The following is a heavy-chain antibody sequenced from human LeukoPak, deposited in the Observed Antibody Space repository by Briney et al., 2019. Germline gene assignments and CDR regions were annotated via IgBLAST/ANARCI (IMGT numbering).Heavy chain of an antibody. D-gene: IGHD6-13*01. V-gene: IGHV3-23*01. J-gene: IGHJ4*02. CDR3: AKGGGSSWYADFDY. CDR2: ISGSGGST. CDR1: GFTFSSYA. Sequence: GGSLRLSCAASGFTFSSYAMSWVRQAPGKGLEWVSAISGSGGSTYYADSVKGRFTISRDNAKNSLYLQMNSLRAEDTALYYCAKGGGSSWYADFDYWGQGTLVTVSS.